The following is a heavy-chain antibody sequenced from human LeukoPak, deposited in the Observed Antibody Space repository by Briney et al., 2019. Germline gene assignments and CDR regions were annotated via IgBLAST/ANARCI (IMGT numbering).Heavy chain of an antibody. CDR3: AGSSTCYSDYYFAY. D-gene: IGHD6-13*01. J-gene: IGHJ4*02. CDR2: ISGSGGST. Sequence: RAGGSLRLSCAASGFTFSSYAMSWVRQAPGKGLEWVSAISGSGGSTYYADSVKGRFTISRDNSKNTLYLQMNSLRAEDTAVYYCAGSSTCYSDYYFAYGGREPLATVS. V-gene: IGHV3-23*01. CDR1: GFTFSSYA.